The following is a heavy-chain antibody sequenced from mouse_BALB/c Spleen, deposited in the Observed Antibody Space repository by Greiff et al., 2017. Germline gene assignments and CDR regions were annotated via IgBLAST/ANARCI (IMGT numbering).Heavy chain of an antibody. J-gene: IGHJ2*01. CDR3: ARHDYYGSSFDY. V-gene: IGHV1-62-2*01. CDR2: FYPGSGSI. Sequence: VQLQQSGAELVKPGASVKLSCTASGFNIKDTYMHWVKQRSGQGLEWIGWFYPGSGSIKYNEKFKDKATLTADKSSSTVYMELSRLTSEDSAVYFCARHDYYGSSFDYWGQGTTLTVSS. CDR1: GFNIKDTY. D-gene: IGHD1-1*01.